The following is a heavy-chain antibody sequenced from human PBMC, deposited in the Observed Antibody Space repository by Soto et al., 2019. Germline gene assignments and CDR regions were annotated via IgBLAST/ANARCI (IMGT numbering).Heavy chain of an antibody. Sequence: SVKVSCKASGGTFSSYAISWVRQAPGQGLEWMGGIIPIFGTANYAQKFQGRVTITADKSTSTAYMELSSLRSEDTAEYYCARQSSSWYGGFDYWGQGTLVTVSS. J-gene: IGHJ4*02. CDR1: GGTFSSYA. D-gene: IGHD6-13*01. V-gene: IGHV1-69*06. CDR2: IIPIFGTA. CDR3: ARQSSSWYGGFDY.